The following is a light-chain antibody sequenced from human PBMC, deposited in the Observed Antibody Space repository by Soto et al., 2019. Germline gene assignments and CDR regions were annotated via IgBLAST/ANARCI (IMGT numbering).Light chain of an antibody. J-gene: IGLJ2*01. CDR1: SGHSSYA. Sequence: QPVLTQSPSASASLGASVKLTCTLSSGHSSYAIAWHQQQPEKGPRYLMNLNSEGSHNKGDGIPDRFSGSSSGAERYLTISSLQSEDEADYYCQTWGTGIVVFGGGTKVTVL. CDR3: QTWGTGIVV. CDR2: LNSEGSH. V-gene: IGLV4-69*01.